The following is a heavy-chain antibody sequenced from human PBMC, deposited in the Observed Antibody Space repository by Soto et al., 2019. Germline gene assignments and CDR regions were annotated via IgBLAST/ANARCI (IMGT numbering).Heavy chain of an antibody. V-gene: IGHV4-61*01. D-gene: IGHD3-22*01. Sequence: SSETLSLTCTVSGGSVSSGSYYWSWIRQPPGKGLEWIGYIYYSGSTNYNPSLKSRVTISVDTSKNQFSLKLSSVTAADTAVYYCARGRSSGSDDAFDIWGQGTMVTVS. CDR2: IYYSGST. CDR3: ARGRSSGSDDAFDI. CDR1: GGSVSSGSYY. J-gene: IGHJ3*02.